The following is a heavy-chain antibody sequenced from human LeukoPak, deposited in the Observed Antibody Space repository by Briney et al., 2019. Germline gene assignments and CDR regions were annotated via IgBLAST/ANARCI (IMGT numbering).Heavy chain of an antibody. J-gene: IGHJ4*02. D-gene: IGHD2-2*01. CDR1: GFTFSSYA. Sequence: GGSLRLSCAASGFTFSSYAMRWVRQAPGKGLEWVSAISGRGGGTYYADSVKGRFTISRDNSKNTLYLQMNSLRVEDTAVYYCAKGYCSSTYCSLDYWGQGTLVTVSS. CDR2: ISGRGGGT. CDR3: AKGYCSSTYCSLDY. V-gene: IGHV3-23*01.